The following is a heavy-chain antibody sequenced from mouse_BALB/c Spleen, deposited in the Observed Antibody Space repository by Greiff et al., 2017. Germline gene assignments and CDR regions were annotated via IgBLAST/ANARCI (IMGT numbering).Heavy chain of an antibody. Sequence: VMLVESGPGLVQPSQSLSITCTVSGFSLTSYGVHWVRQSPGKGLEWLGVIWSGGSTDYNAAFISRLSISKDNSKSQVFFKMNSLQANDTAIYYCARKGELWYAMDYWGQGTSVTVSS. D-gene: IGHD1-1*02. J-gene: IGHJ4*01. V-gene: IGHV2-2*02. CDR1: GFSLTSYG. CDR2: IWSGGST. CDR3: ARKGELWYAMDY.